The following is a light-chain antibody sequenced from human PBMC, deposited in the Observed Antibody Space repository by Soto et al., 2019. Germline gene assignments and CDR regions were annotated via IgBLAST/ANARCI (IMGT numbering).Light chain of an antibody. Sequence: EVALTQSPGTLSLSPGARAPLSCRASQSIANNYLTWYQQKPGQAPRVLIYDASTRATGIPDRFSGSGSGTDFTLTISRLEPEDSAVYYCQQYGSSPWTFGQGTKVDIK. J-gene: IGKJ1*01. CDR3: QQYGSSPWT. CDR1: QSIANNY. CDR2: DAS. V-gene: IGKV3-20*01.